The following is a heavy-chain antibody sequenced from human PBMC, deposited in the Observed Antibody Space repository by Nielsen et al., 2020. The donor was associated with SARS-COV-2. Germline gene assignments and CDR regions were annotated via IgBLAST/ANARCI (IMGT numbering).Heavy chain of an antibody. CDR1: GFTFSSYA. V-gene: IGHV3-23*01. CDR3: AKDGYNWNYIEANYYYYMDV. CDR2: ISGSGGST. D-gene: IGHD1-7*01. J-gene: IGHJ6*03. Sequence: GESLKISCAASGFTFSSYAMSWVRQAPGKGLEWVSAISGSGGSTYYADSVKGRFTISRDNSKNTLYLKMNSLRAEDTAVYYCAKDGYNWNYIEANYYYYMDVWGKGTTVTVSS.